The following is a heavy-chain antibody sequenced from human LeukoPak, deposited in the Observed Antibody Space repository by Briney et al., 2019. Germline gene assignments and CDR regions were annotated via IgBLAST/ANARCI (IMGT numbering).Heavy chain of an antibody. V-gene: IGHV4-4*07. CDR1: GGSISSYY. CDR3: ARLSDTPTEYNWFDP. CDR2: IYTSGST. Sequence: PSETLSLTCTVSGGSISSYYWSWIRQPAGKGLEWIGRIYTSGSTNYNPSLKSRVTMSVDTSKNQFSLKLSSVTAADTAVYYCARLSDTPTEYNWFDPWGQGTLVTVSS. J-gene: IGHJ5*02. D-gene: IGHD1-14*01.